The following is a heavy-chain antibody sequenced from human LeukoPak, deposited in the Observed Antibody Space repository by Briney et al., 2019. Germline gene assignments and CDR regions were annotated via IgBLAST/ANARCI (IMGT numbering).Heavy chain of an antibody. V-gene: IGHV4-30-2*01. CDR2: IYHSGST. Sequence: TLSLTCTVSGGSISSGGYYWSWIRQPPGKGLEWIGYIYHSGSTYYNPSLKSRVTISVDRSKNQFSLKLSSVTAADTAVYYCARDLRDLASNWFDPWGQGTLVTVSS. CDR1: GGSISSGGYY. J-gene: IGHJ5*02. CDR3: ARDLRDLASNWFDP.